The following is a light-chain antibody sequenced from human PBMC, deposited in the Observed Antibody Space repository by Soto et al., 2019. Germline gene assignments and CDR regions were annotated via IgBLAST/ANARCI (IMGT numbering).Light chain of an antibody. V-gene: IGKV3-20*01. Sequence: EFVLTQSPGTLSLSPGERATLSCRASQTVRNNYLAWYQQKPGQAPRLLIYDASSRATGIPDRLSGGGSGTDFTLTISRLEPEDFAVYYCQQFSSYPLTFGGGTKVDFK. CDR1: QTVRNNY. CDR3: QQFSSYPLT. CDR2: DAS. J-gene: IGKJ4*01.